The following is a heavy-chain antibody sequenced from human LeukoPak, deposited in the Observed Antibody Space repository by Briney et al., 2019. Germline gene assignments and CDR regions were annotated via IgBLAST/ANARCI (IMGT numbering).Heavy chain of an antibody. V-gene: IGHV1-24*01. CDR1: GYTLTELS. CDR2: FDPEDGET. J-gene: IGHJ4*02. D-gene: IGHD3-22*01. Sequence: GASVKVSCKVSGYTLTELSMHWVRQAPGKGLEWMGGFDPEDGETIYAQKFQGRVTISADKSTNTAYMDLSSLRSEDTAMYYCARDREFYYDSSGYASFDFWGQGTLVTASS. CDR3: ARDREFYYDSSGYASFDF.